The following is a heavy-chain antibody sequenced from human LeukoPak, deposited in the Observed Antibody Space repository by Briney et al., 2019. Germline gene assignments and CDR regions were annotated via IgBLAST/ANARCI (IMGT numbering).Heavy chain of an antibody. CDR3: ARPAVPAAIDYYYGMDV. CDR1: GYSFTSYR. J-gene: IGHJ6*04. V-gene: IGHV5-10-1*01. CDR2: IDPSGSYT. D-gene: IGHD2-2*01. Sequence: GESLKISRKGSGYSFTSYRISWVRQMPGKGVVWVGRIDPSGSYTNYSPSFQGHVTISADKSISTAYLQWSSLKASDTAMYYCARPAVPAAIDYYYGMDVWGKGTTVTVSS.